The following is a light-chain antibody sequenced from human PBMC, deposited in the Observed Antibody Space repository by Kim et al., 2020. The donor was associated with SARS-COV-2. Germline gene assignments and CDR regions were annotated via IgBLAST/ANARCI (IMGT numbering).Light chain of an antibody. CDR3: QQYGSSPWT. CDR2: GAS. Sequence: EIVLTQPPGTLSLSPGERATLSCRASQSVSSSYLAWYQQKPGQAPRLLIYGASSRATGIPDRFSGSGSGTDFTLTISRLEPEDFAVYYCQQYGSSPWTFGQGTKVDSK. V-gene: IGKV3-20*01. J-gene: IGKJ1*01. CDR1: QSVSSSY.